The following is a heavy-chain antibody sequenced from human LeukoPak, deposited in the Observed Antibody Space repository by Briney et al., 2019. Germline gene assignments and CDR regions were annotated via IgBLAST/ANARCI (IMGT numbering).Heavy chain of an antibody. V-gene: IGHV3-23*01. J-gene: IGHJ5*02. CDR3: AKEEVATSSPPFDP. D-gene: IGHD5-12*01. Sequence: GGSLRLSCAASGFTFSRYSMNWVRQAPGKGLEWVSAISGSGGSTYYADSVKGRFAISRDNSKNTLYLQMNSLRAEDTAVYYCAKEEVATSSPPFDPWGQGTLVTVSS. CDR1: GFTFSRYS. CDR2: ISGSGGST.